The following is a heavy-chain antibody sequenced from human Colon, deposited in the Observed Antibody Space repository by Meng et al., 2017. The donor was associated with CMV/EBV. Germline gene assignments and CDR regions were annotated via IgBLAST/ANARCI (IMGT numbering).Heavy chain of an antibody. CDR3: ARRRSRTYSFDY. V-gene: IGHV2-5*02. D-gene: IGHD5-12*01. J-gene: IGHJ4*02. Sequence: QIDLKRSGPTPVKPTQTLPLSCPFSGFSLSTSGVGVGWIRQPPGKALEWLALIYWDDDKRYSLSLKSRLTITKDTSKNQVVLTLTNMDPVDTATYYCARRRSRTYSFDYWGQGTLVTVSS. CDR1: GFSLSTSGVG. CDR2: IYWDDDK.